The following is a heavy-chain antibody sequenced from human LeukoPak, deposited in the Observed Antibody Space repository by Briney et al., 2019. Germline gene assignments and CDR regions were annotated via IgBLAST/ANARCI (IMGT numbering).Heavy chain of an antibody. CDR2: INHSGST. CDR3: AGLDYYGSGSYISDY. D-gene: IGHD3-10*01. V-gene: IGHV4-34*01. Sequence: SETLSLTCAVYGGSFSGYYWSWIRQPPGKGLESIGEINHSGSTNYNPSLKSRVTISVDTSKNQFSLKLSSVTAADTAVYYCAGLDYYGSGSYISDYWGQGTLVTVSS. CDR1: GGSFSGYY. J-gene: IGHJ4*02.